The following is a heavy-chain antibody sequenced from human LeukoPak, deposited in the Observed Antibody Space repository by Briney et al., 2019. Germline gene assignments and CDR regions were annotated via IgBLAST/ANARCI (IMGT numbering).Heavy chain of an antibody. CDR2: IYYSGST. CDR1: GGSISSGGYY. Sequence: SETLSLTCTVSGGSISSGGYYWSWIRQHPGKGLEWIGYIYYSGSTYYNPSLKSRVTISVDTSKNQFSLKLSSATAADTAVYYCARFLEYSSSKPPNWGQGTLVTVSS. CDR3: ARFLEYSSSKPPN. V-gene: IGHV4-31*03. D-gene: IGHD6-6*01. J-gene: IGHJ4*02.